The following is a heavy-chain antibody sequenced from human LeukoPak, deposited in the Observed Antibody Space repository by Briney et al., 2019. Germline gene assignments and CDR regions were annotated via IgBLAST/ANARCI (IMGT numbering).Heavy chain of an antibody. J-gene: IGHJ4*02. CDR3: ARTGIAVASDY. Sequence: ASVKVSCKASGYTFTGYYMHWVRQAPGQGLEWMGIINPSGGSTSYAQRFQGRVTMTRDTSISTAYMELSRLRSDDTAVYYCARTGIAVASDYWGQGTLVTVSS. CDR2: INPSGGST. D-gene: IGHD6-19*01. CDR1: GYTFTGYY. V-gene: IGHV1-46*01.